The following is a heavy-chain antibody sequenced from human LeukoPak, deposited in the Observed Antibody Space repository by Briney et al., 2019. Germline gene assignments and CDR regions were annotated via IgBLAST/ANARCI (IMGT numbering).Heavy chain of an antibody. CDR3: AKDSRSGSLSFDY. D-gene: IGHD1-26*01. Sequence: GRSLRLSSAASGFTFSSYGMHWVRQAPGKGLEWVTFIRYDGSNKYYADSVKGRFTISRDNSKNTLYLQMNSLRAEDTAVYYCAKDSRSGSLSFDYWGQGTLVTVSS. CDR2: IRYDGSNK. CDR1: GFTFSSYG. J-gene: IGHJ4*02. V-gene: IGHV3-30*02.